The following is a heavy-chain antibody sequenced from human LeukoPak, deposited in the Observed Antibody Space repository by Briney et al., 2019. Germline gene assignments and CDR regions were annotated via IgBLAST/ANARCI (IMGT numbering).Heavy chain of an antibody. J-gene: IGHJ2*01. CDR2: ISGSGSTI. CDR3: ARDGLAAATLHWCFDL. Sequence: GGSLRLSCAASGFTFSNYEMNWVRQAPGKGLEGVSYISGSGSTIYYADSVKGRFTISRDNARNSLYLQMNSLRAEDTAVYYCARDGLAAATLHWCFDLWGRGTLVTVSS. V-gene: IGHV3-48*03. D-gene: IGHD2-15*01. CDR1: GFTFSNYE.